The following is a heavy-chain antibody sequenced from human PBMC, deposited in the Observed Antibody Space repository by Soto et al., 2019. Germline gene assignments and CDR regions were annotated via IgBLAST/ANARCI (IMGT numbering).Heavy chain of an antibody. D-gene: IGHD2-8*01. J-gene: IGHJ5*02. CDR1: GYTFTSYY. CDR3: VRSALVLRVYVPTADWFDP. V-gene: IGHV1-2*02. CDR2: INPDGGAT. Sequence: ASVKVSCKASGYTFTSYYMHWVRQAPGQGLEWMGWINPDGGATNYAQNFQGRVTMTWDTSISTTYMELSRLRSDDTAVYYCVRSALVLRVYVPTADWFDPWGHGTLVTVSS.